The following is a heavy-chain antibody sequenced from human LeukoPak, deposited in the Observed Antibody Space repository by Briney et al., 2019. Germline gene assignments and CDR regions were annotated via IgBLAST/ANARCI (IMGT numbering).Heavy chain of an antibody. D-gene: IGHD6-6*01. J-gene: IGHJ4*02. Sequence: PGGSLRLSCAASGFNFNNAWMSWVRQAPGKGLEWVGRIKSKIDAGTTDYVAPVKGRFTISRHDSKNTLYLQMNSLKIEDTAIYYCTTHGGYSSSPWTGGYWGQGTLVTVS. CDR2: IKSKIDAGTT. CDR3: TTHGGYSSSPWTGGY. V-gene: IGHV3-15*01. CDR1: GFNFNNAW.